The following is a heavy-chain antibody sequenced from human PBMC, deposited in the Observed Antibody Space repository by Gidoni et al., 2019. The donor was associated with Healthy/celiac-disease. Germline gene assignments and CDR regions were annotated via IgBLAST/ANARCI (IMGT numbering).Heavy chain of an antibody. CDR3: AREAGSNCGGDCWDHWYFDL. D-gene: IGHD2-21*02. CDR2: IIPIFGTA. CDR1: GGTFSSYA. J-gene: IGHJ2*01. Sequence: QEQLVQSGAEVKKPGSSVKVSCKASGGTFSSYAISWVRQAPGQGLEWMGGIIPIFGTANYAQKFQGRVTITADESTSTAYMELSSLRSEDTAVYYCAREAGSNCGGDCWDHWYFDLWGRGTLVTVSS. V-gene: IGHV1-69*01.